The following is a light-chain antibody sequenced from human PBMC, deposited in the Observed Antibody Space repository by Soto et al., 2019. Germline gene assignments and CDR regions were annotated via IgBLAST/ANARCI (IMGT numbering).Light chain of an antibody. V-gene: IGLV2-11*01. CDR1: SSDVPGYNF. CDR2: GVT. CDR3: CSYAGSLV. J-gene: IGLJ2*01. Sequence: QSALTQPRSVSGSPGQSVSISCTGTSSDVPGYNFVSWYQQHPGKAPKLMIYGVTKRPSGVPDRFSGSRSGNTASLTISRLQVEDEADYYCCSYAGSLVFGGGTKVTVL.